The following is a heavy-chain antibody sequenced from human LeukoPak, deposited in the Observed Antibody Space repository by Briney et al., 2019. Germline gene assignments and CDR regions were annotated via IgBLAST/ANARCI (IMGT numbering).Heavy chain of an antibody. J-gene: IGHJ6*03. Sequence: GGSLRLSCATSGFTFDEYGMSWVRQAPGKGLEWVSGINWNGGSTGYADSVEGRFTISRDNAKNYLYLQMNSLRAEDTALYYCARVLRYCSGGNCYSGGLGYMDVWGKGTTVTISS. CDR2: INWNGGST. D-gene: IGHD2-15*01. CDR3: ARVLRYCSGGNCYSGGLGYMDV. V-gene: IGHV3-20*04. CDR1: GFTFDEYG.